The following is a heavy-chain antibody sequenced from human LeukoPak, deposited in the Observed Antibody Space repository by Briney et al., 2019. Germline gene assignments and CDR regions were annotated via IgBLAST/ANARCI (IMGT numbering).Heavy chain of an antibody. CDR2: IYYSGST. CDR1: GGSISSGGYY. D-gene: IGHD2-15*01. CDR3: ARDRRRYCSGGSCRDYYYYYGMDV. J-gene: IGHJ6*02. Sequence: PSQTLSLTCTVSGGSISSGGYYWSWIRQHPGKGLEWIGYIYYSGSTYDNPSLKSRVTISVDTSKNQFSLKLSSVTAADTAVYYCARDRRRYCSGGSCRDYYYYYGMDVWGQGTTVTVSS. V-gene: IGHV4-31*03.